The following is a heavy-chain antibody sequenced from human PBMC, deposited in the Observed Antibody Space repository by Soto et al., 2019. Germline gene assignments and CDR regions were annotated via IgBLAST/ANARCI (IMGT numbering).Heavy chain of an antibody. CDR1: GYTFTSYG. V-gene: IGHV1-18*01. D-gene: IGHD1-26*01. Sequence: ASVKVSCKGSGYTFTSYGISWVRQAPGQGLEWMGWISAYNGNTNYAQKLQGRVTMTTDTSTSTAYMELRSLRSDDTAVYYCARXGDVGATIPSDYYGMDVWGQGTTVTVSS. CDR3: ARXGDVGATIPSDYYGMDV. CDR2: ISAYNGNT. J-gene: IGHJ6*02.